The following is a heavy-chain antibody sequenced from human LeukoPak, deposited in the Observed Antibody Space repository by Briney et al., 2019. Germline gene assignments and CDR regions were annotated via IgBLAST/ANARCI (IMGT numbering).Heavy chain of an antibody. CDR2: LTGDGRGT. CDR1: GFTFSSYA. J-gene: IGHJ4*02. CDR3: AKVDCGTSSCRRIDY. Sequence: PGGSLRLSCAASGFTFSSYAMSWVRQAPRKGLEWVATLTGDGRGTYSADSVKGRFTISRDNSKNTLYLQMNSLSADDTAVYYCAKVDCGTSSCRRIDYWGQGTLVTVSS. D-gene: IGHD2-15*01. V-gene: IGHV3-23*01.